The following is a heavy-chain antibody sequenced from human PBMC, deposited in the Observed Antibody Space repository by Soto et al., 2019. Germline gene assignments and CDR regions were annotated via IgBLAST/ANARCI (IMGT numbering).Heavy chain of an antibody. CDR2: IIPIFGTA. D-gene: IGHD3-3*01. J-gene: IGHJ6*02. V-gene: IGHV1-69*06. Sequence: SVKVSCKASGGTFSSYAISWVRQAPGQGLEWMGGIIPIFGTANYAQKFQGRVTITADKSGSTAYMELSSLRSEDTAVYYCAREGRAITRHGRYYYGMDVWGQGTTVTVSS. CDR3: AREGRAITRHGRYYYGMDV. CDR1: GGTFSSYA.